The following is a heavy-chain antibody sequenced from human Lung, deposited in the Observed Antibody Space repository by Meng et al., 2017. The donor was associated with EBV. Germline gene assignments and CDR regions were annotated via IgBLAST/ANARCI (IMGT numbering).Heavy chain of an antibody. J-gene: IGHJ4*02. CDR1: GFTFSDYY. CDR3: ARAHGLNDY. V-gene: IGHV3-11*05. Sequence: VQWGESGGGLVKSGGSLRLPCFASGFTFSDYYMTWIRQAPGKGLEWLSYISSRGGYTDSADSVKGRFTISRDNAKNSVYLQMNSLRPDDTAVYYCARAHGLNDYWGLGTLVTVSS. D-gene: IGHD5-24*01. CDR2: ISSRGGYT.